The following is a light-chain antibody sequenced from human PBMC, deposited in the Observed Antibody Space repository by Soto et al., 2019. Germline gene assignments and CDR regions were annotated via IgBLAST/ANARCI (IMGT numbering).Light chain of an antibody. Sequence: QSVLTQPHSVSGAPGQRVTISCTGSSSNIGAGYDVHWYQQLPGTAPKLLIYGNSKRPSGVPDRFSGSKSGTSASLAITGLQAEDEADYYCQSYDSSLSGLFGGGTKLTVL. CDR2: GNS. J-gene: IGLJ2*01. V-gene: IGLV1-40*01. CDR1: SSNIGAGYD. CDR3: QSYDSSLSGL.